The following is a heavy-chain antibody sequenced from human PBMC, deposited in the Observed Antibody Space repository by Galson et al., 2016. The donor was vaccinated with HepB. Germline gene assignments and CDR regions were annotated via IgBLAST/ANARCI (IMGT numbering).Heavy chain of an antibody. CDR2: ISRSGDST. CDR1: GFTFRNYG. V-gene: IGHV3-23*01. Sequence: SLRLSCAASGFTFRNYGMTWVRQASGKGLEVVSSISRSGDSTDYADSMKGRFTISRDNSKNTLSLQMNSLAADDTAIYYCVQGSTAPAVWGKGTTVTVSS. J-gene: IGHJ6*04. CDR3: VQGSTAPAV. D-gene: IGHD2-2*01.